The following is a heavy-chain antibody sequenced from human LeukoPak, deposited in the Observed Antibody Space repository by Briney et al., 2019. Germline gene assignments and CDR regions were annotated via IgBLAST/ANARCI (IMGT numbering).Heavy chain of an antibody. CDR2: ISDSGNT. Sequence: GGSLRLSCAASGFTLSSYAMSWVRQAPGKGLEWVSAISDSGNTYHADSVKGRFTISRDNSKNTLYLQMNSLRAEDTAVYYCAKDGGVWFGESNDYWGQGSLVTVSS. D-gene: IGHD3-10*01. V-gene: IGHV3-23*01. CDR1: GFTLSSYA. J-gene: IGHJ4*02. CDR3: AKDGGVWFGESNDY.